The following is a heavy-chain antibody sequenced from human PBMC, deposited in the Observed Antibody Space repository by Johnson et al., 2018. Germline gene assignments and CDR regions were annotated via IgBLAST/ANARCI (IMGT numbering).Heavy chain of an antibody. CDR2: ISGSGGST. V-gene: IGHV3-23*04. CDR1: GFNFSSYA. D-gene: IGHD6-19*01. J-gene: IGHJ3*02. Sequence: VQLGQSGGGLVQPGRSLRLSCAASGFNFSSYAMHWVRQAPGKGLEWVSAISGSGGSTYYADAVKGRFTISRDNANNSLYLQMNSLRAGDTAVYYCARGRGVAGNFDAFDIWGQGTMVTVSS. CDR3: ARGRGVAGNFDAFDI.